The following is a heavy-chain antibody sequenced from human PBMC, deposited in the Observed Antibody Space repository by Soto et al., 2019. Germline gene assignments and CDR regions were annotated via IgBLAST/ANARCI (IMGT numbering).Heavy chain of an antibody. CDR3: ARGSPTASWFLQY. Sequence: SETLSLTCTVSGGSISSGGYYWSWIRQHPGKGLEWIGYIYDSGSTYYNPSLKSRVTISGDTSKNQFSLILSSVTAADTGVYYCARGSPTASWFLQYWGQGSPVTVSS. CDR1: GGSISSGGYY. J-gene: IGHJ1*01. V-gene: IGHV4-31*03. D-gene: IGHD6-13*01. CDR2: IYDSGST.